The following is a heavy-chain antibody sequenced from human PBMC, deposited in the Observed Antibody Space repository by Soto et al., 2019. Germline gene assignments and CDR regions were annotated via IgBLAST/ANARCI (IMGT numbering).Heavy chain of an antibody. V-gene: IGHV3-74*01. J-gene: IGHJ5*02. CDR3: ARGRYCSSTSCYNWFDP. CDR2: INSDGSST. CDR1: GFTFSSYW. Sequence: EVQLVESGGGLVQPGGSLRLSCAASGFTFSSYWMHWVRQAPGKGLVWVSRINSDGSSTSYADSVKGRFTISRDNAKNTLYLQMNSLRAEDTAVYYCARGRYCSSTSCYNWFDPWGQGTLVTVSS. D-gene: IGHD2-2*01.